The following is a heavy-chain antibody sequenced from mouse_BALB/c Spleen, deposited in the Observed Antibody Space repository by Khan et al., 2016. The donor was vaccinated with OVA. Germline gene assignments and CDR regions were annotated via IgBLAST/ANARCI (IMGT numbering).Heavy chain of an antibody. Sequence: EVQLVESGPGLVKPSQSLYLTCTVTGYSITSYYAWNWIRQFPGNKLEWMGYISYSGSTNYNPALKSRISITRDTSKNQFFLQLNSVTTEDTATDYCARDGSRYNYAMDYWGQGTSVTVSS. CDR1: GYSITSYYA. D-gene: IGHD2-3*01. J-gene: IGHJ4*01. V-gene: IGHV3-2*02. CDR3: ARDGSRYNYAMDY. CDR2: ISYSGST.